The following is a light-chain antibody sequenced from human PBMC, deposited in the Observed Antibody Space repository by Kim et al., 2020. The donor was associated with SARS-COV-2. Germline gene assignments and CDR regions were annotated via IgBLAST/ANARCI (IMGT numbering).Light chain of an antibody. J-gene: IGKJ4*01. CDR3: QQYSSYSPIT. CDR1: QSISSW. Sequence: DIEMTQSPSTLSASVGDRVTLTCRASQSISSWLAWYQQKAGEAPKLIIYDASTLESGVPPRFSGSGSGTEFSLTISSLQPDDFATYYCQQYSSYSPITFGGGTKVDIK. V-gene: IGKV1-5*01. CDR2: DAS.